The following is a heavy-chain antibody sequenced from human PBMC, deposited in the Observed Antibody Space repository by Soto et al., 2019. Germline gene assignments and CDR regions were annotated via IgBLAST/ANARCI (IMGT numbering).Heavy chain of an antibody. CDR1: GYTFTGYY. D-gene: IGHD4-4*01. V-gene: IGHV1-2*04. Sequence: QVQLVQSGAEVKKPGASVKVSCKASGYTFTGYYMHWVRQAPGQGLEWMGWINPNSGGTNYAQKIQGWVTMTRDTSISTAYMELSRLRADDTAVYYCARDSTVSSPFDYWGQGTLVTVSS. CDR3: ARDSTVSSPFDY. CDR2: INPNSGGT. J-gene: IGHJ4*02.